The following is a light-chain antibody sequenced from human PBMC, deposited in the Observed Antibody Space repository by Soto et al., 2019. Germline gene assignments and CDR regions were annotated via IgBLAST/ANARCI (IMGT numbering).Light chain of an antibody. CDR1: SSDIGRNY. CDR2: ENY. V-gene: IGLV1-51*02. Sequence: QSVLTQPPSVSAAPGQKVTISCSGSSSDIGRNYVSWYKHLPRTAPKLLIYENYKRPSGIPHRFSGSKSGTSATLGITGLQTGDEADYYCGTWDSSLTTFVFGTGTKVTVL. J-gene: IGLJ1*01. CDR3: GTWDSSLTTFV.